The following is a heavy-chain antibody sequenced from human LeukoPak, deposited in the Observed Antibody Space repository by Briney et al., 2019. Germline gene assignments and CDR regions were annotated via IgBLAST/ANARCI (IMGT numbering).Heavy chain of an antibody. J-gene: IGHJ4*02. CDR2: KRSHGSNK. D-gene: IGHD3-9*01. V-gene: IGHV3-30*02. CDR1: GFTFGSYG. CDR3: AKDHPPYYDILAGYWAGVFDY. Sequence: GGSLRLSCAASGFTFGSYGMHWVRQAPGKGLEWVTFKRSHGSNKYYADSVKGRFTISRDNSKNTLYLQMNTLIADDTAVYYCAKDHPPYYDILAGYWAGVFDYWGQGTLVTVSS.